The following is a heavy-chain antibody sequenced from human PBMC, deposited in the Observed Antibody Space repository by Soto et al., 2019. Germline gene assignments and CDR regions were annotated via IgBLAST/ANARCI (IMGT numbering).Heavy chain of an antibody. J-gene: IGHJ4*02. CDR1: GGSFSCYY. Sequence: SETLSLTCAVYGGSFSCYYWSWIRQPPGKGLEWIGEINHSGSTNYNPSLKSRVTISVDTSKNQFSLKLSSVTAADTAVYYCARASSGDYFDYWGQGTLVTVSS. CDR3: ARASSGDYFDY. CDR2: INHSGST. D-gene: IGHD4-17*01. V-gene: IGHV4-34*01.